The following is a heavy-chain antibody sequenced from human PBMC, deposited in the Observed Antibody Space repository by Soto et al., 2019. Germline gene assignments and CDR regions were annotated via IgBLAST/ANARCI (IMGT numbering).Heavy chain of an antibody. CDR3: AADLGSLVATISDY. D-gene: IGHD5-12*01. CDR1: GYTFTGYY. V-gene: IGHV1-2*02. Sequence: SVKVSCKASGYTFTGYYMHWVRQAPGQRLEWMGWIIPSSGNTNYAQKFQERVTITRDMSTSTAYMELSSLRSEDTAVYYCAADLGSLVATISDYWGQGTLVTVSS. J-gene: IGHJ4*02. CDR2: IIPSSGNT.